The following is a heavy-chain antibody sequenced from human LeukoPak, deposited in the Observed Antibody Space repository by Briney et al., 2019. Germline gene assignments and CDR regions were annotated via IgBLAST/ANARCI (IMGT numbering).Heavy chain of an antibody. J-gene: IGHJ6*03. CDR1: GYTFTSYG. D-gene: IGHD5-12*01. CDR3: ARDMDVATIPPTYYYYMDV. CDR2: ISAYNGNT. V-gene: IGHV1-18*01. Sequence: GASVKVSCKASGYTFTSYGISWVRQAPGQGLEWMGWISAYNGNTNYAQKLQGRVTMTTDTSTSTAYMELRSLRSEDTAVYYCARDMDVATIPPTYYYYMDVWGKGTTVTVSS.